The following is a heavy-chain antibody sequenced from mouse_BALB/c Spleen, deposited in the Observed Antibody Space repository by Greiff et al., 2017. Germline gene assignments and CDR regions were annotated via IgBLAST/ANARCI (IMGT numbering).Heavy chain of an antibody. V-gene: IGHV1-77*01. Sequence: QVTLKESGPELVKPGASVKMSCKASGYTFTDYVISWVKQRTGQGLEWIGEIYPGSGSTYYNEKFKGKATLTADKSSNTAYMQLSSLTSEDSAVYFCTSIYYGNYFWFAYWGQGTLVTVSA. D-gene: IGHD2-1*01. CDR3: TSIYYGNYFWFAY. CDR2: IYPGSGST. J-gene: IGHJ3*01. CDR1: GYTFTDYV.